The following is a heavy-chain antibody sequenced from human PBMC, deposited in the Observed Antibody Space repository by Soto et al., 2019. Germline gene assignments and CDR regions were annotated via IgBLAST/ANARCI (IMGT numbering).Heavy chain of an antibody. CDR1: GFTFSSHW. CDR2: IESDGSST. Sequence: EVQLVESGGDLVQPGGSLRLSCAASGFTFSSHWMHWVRQAPGKGLVWVSRIESDGSSTNYADSVKGRFTVSRDNAKNTLYLQMTSLRAEDTAVYYCARDRADPIGDYHPLFDSWGQGTLVTVSS. V-gene: IGHV3-74*01. CDR3: ARDRADPIGDYHPLFDS. D-gene: IGHD2-21*01. J-gene: IGHJ4*02.